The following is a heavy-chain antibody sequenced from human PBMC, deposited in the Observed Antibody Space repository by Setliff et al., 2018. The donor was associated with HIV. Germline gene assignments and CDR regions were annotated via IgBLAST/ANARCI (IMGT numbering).Heavy chain of an antibody. CDR2: INAGNGDT. J-gene: IGHJ6*03. Sequence: ASVKVSCKASGYTFTTYAIHWVRQAPGQRLEWMGWINAGNGDTKYSQKFQGRFTITRDTSASTAYMELSSLRSDDTAVYYCARDYRTTDILSSGYMDVWGKGTTVTVSS. CDR3: ARDYRTTDILSSGYMDV. V-gene: IGHV1-3*01. D-gene: IGHD3-9*01. CDR1: GYTFTTYA.